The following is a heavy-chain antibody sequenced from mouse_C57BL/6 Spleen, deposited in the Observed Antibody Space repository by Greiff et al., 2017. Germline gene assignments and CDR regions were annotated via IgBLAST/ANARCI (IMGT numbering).Heavy chain of an antibody. CDR3: VREGGYDDYYAMDY. CDR1: GFTFNTYA. J-gene: IGHJ4*01. Sequence: EVHLVESGGGLVQPKGSLKLSCAASGFTFNTYAMHWVRQAPGKGLEWVARIRSKSSNYATYYADSVKDRFTISRDDSQSMLYLQMNNLKTEDTAMYYCVREGGYDDYYAMDYWGQGTSVTVSS. CDR2: IRSKSSNYAT. D-gene: IGHD2-2*01. V-gene: IGHV10-3*01.